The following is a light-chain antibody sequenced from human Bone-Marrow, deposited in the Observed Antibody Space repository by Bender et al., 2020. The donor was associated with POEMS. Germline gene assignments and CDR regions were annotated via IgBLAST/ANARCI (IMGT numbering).Light chain of an antibody. CDR2: ENS. Sequence: SYKLTQAPSLSVSPGQTATITCSGHKLEDKFTCWYRQRPGQSPVLVIYENSKRPSGIPERFSGSNSGNTATLTISGTQAMDEADYYCQAWDSITARVVFGGGTKLTVL. J-gene: IGLJ2*01. V-gene: IGLV3-1*01. CDR3: QAWDSITARVV. CDR1: KLEDKF.